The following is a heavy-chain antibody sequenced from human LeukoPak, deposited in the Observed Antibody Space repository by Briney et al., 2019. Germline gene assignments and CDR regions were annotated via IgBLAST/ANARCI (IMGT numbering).Heavy chain of an antibody. D-gene: IGHD2-2*01. CDR1: GGTFSSYA. CDR3: ARARYCSSTSRQPYRHYYYYYYMDV. CDR2: IIPIFGTA. V-gene: IGHV1-69*13. Sequence: SVKVSCKASGGTFSSYAISWVRQAPGQGLEWMGGIIPIFGTANYAQKFQGRVTITADESTSTAYMEPSSLRSEDTAVYYCARARYCSSTSRQPYRHYYYYYYMDVWGKGTTVTVSS. J-gene: IGHJ6*03.